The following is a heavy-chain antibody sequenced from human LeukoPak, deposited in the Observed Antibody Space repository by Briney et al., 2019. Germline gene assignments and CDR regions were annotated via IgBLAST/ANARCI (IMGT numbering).Heavy chain of an antibody. CDR2: INPAGSST. CDR3: ARGVRGSYGTDL. V-gene: IGHV3-74*01. D-gene: IGHD1-26*01. CDR1: GFTFSNAW. Sequence: PGGSLRLSCAASGFTFSNAWMSWVRQAPGQGLVWVSRINPAGSSTNYADSVKGRFTISRDNAMNTLYLHLNSLRAEDTAVYYCARGVRGSYGTDLWGQGTLVTVSS. J-gene: IGHJ5*02.